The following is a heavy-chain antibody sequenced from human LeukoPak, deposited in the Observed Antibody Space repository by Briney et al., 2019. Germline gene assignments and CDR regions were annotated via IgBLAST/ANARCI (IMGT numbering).Heavy chain of an antibody. CDR1: GFTFSSYA. V-gene: IGHV3-23*01. Sequence: GGSLRLSCAASGFTFSSYAMSWVRQAPEKGLEWASAISGSGGSTYYADSVKGRFTISRDDSKNTLYVQMNSLRPEDTAVYYCARTAQYTSDWYDAFDVWGQGTMVTVSS. D-gene: IGHD3-9*01. J-gene: IGHJ3*01. CDR3: ARTAQYTSDWYDAFDV. CDR2: ISGSGGST.